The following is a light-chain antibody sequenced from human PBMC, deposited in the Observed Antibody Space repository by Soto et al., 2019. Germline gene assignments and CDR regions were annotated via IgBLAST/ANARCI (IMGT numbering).Light chain of an antibody. CDR3: QQYHNWPPIT. Sequence: EIVMTHSPFTLSVSPGERATLSCRASQFVSSNLAWYQQKPGQAPRLLIYGASTRATGIPARFSGSGSGTEFTLTISNLQSEDFAVYFCQQYHNWPPITFGQGTRLEI. V-gene: IGKV3D-15*01. CDR1: QFVSSN. J-gene: IGKJ5*01. CDR2: GAS.